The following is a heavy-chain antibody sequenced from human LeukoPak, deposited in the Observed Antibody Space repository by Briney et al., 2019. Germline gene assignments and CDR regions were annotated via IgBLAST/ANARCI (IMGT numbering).Heavy chain of an antibody. Sequence: SVKVSCKASGGTFSSYTISWVRQAPGQGLEWMGRIIPIFGTANYAQKFQGRVTITTDESTSTAYMELSSLRSEDTAVYYCAREGIVGATTLGYWGQGTLVTVSS. CDR2: IIPIFGTA. D-gene: IGHD1-26*01. CDR3: AREGIVGATTLGY. CDR1: GGTFSSYT. J-gene: IGHJ4*02. V-gene: IGHV1-69*05.